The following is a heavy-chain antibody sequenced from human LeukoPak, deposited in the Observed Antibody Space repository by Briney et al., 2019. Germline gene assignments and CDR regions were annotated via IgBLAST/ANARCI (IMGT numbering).Heavy chain of an antibody. J-gene: IGHJ4*02. D-gene: IGHD6-19*01. V-gene: IGHV1-46*01. CDR1: GYTFTSYY. Sequence: ASVKVSCKASGYTFTSYYMHWVRQAPGQGLEWMGIINPSGGSTSYAQKFQGRVTMTTDTSTSTAYMELRSLRSDDTAVYYCTTDITVAFDYWGQGTLVTVSS. CDR2: INPSGGST. CDR3: TTDITVAFDY.